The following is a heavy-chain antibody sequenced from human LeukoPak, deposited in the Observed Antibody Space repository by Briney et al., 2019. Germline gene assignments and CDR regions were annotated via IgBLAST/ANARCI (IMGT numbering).Heavy chain of an antibody. CDR2: IYYSGST. Sequence: SETLSLTCTVSGSSISSYYWSWIRQPPGKGLEWIGYIYYSGSTNYNPSLKSRVTISVDTSKNQFSLKLSSVTAADTAVYYCAREDLDVWGQGTTVTVSS. J-gene: IGHJ6*02. CDR1: GSSISSYY. V-gene: IGHV4-59*01. CDR3: AREDLDV.